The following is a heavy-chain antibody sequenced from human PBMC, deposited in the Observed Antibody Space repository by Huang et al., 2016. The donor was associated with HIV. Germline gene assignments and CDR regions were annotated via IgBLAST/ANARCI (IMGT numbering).Heavy chain of an antibody. Sequence: QQQLQQWGAGLLKPSETLSLICAVYGGSFTSYYWGWIRQPPGKGLEWIGEINNGGSTHYSPSLKSRVTISLDTSKKQVSLKLTSVSAADTAVYYCVRGPRYVSADWYARLRNYWFFDLWGRGSLVSVSS. CDR2: INNGGST. J-gene: IGHJ2*01. CDR1: GGSFTSYY. CDR3: VRGPRYVSADWYARLRNYWFFDL. D-gene: IGHD3-9*01. V-gene: IGHV4-34*01.